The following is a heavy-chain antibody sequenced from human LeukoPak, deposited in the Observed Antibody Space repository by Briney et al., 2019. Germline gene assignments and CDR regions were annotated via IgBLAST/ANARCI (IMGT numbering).Heavy chain of an antibody. Sequence: GASVKVSCKASGYTFTGYYMHWVRQAPGQGLEWMGWINPNSGGTNYAQKFQGRVTMTRDTSISTAYMELSRLRSDDTAGYYCARSGIAAAGVFDYWGQGTLVTVSS. V-gene: IGHV1-2*02. D-gene: IGHD6-13*01. CDR3: ARSGIAAAGVFDY. CDR1: GYTFTGYY. CDR2: INPNSGGT. J-gene: IGHJ4*02.